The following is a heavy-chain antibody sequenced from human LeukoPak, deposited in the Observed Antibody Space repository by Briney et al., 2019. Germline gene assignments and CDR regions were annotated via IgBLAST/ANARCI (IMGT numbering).Heavy chain of an antibody. D-gene: IGHD3-22*01. CDR2: INPSGGST. V-gene: IGHV1-46*01. J-gene: IGHJ4*02. Sequence: ASVKVSCKASGYTFTSYYMHWVRQAPGQGLEWMGIINPSGGSTSYAQKFQGRVTMTRDMSTSTVYMELSSLRSEDTAVYYCARGRMIVVVITDAGPPSDYWGQGTLVTVSS. CDR1: GYTFTSYY. CDR3: ARGRMIVVVITDAGPPSDY.